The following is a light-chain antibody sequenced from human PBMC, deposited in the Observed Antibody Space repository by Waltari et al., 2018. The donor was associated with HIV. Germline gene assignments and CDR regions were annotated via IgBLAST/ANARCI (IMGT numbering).Light chain of an antibody. J-gene: IGLJ2*01. CDR1: SSDVGRYNL. Sequence: QSALTQPASVSGSFGQSITISCTGTSSDVGRYNLVSWYQYHPGKAPKLIIYEVSKRPSGVSNRFSGSKSGNTATLTVSGLQTEDKAHSYCCSYARSGIPFGGGTKLTVL. CDR3: CSYARSGIP. CDR2: EVS. V-gene: IGLV2-23*02.